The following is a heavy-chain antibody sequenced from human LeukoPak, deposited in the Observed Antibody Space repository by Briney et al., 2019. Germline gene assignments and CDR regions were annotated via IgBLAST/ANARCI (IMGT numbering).Heavy chain of an antibody. CDR2: MIGDGGEI. CDR3: ARDLITMVRGVIIADAFDI. CDR1: EFTFSNSW. V-gene: IGHV3-7*01. J-gene: IGHJ3*02. Sequence: GGSLRLSCAASEFTFSNSWMTWVRQAPGKGLEWVASMIGDGGEIHYVDSVKGRFTISRDNAKNSLYLQMNSLRAEDTAVYYCARDLITMVRGVIIADAFDIWGQGTMVTVSS. D-gene: IGHD3-10*01.